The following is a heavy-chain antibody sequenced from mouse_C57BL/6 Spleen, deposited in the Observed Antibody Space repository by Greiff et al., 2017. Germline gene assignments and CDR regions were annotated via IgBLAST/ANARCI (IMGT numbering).Heavy chain of an antibody. CDR1: GFTFSDYY. J-gene: IGHJ4*01. V-gene: IGHV5-16*01. Sequence: EVKVVESEGGLVQPGSSMKLSCTASGFTFSDYYMAWVRQVPEKGLEWVANINYDGSSTYYLDSLKSRFIISRDNAKNILYLQMSSLKSEDTATYYWARTLIYYDYDRGAMDYWGQGTSVTVSS. CDR3: ARTLIYYDYDRGAMDY. CDR2: INYDGSST. D-gene: IGHD2-4*01.